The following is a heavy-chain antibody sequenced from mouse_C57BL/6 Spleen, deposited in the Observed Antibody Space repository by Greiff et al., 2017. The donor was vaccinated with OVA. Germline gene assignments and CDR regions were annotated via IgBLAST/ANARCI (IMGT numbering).Heavy chain of an antibody. J-gene: IGHJ4*01. D-gene: IGHD1-1*01. V-gene: IGHV1-55*01. CDR3: ARGGTVVATKAMDY. CDR2: IYPGSGST. CDR1: GYTFTSYW. Sequence: QVQLQQPGAELVKPGASVKMSCKASGYTFTSYWITWVKQRPGQGLEWIGDIYPGSGSTNYNEKFKGKATLTVDKSSSTAYMQLSSLTSEDSAVYYGARGGTVVATKAMDYWGQGTSVTVSS.